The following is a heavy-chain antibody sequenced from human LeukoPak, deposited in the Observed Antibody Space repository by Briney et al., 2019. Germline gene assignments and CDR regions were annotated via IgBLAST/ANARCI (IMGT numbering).Heavy chain of an antibody. D-gene: IGHD3-9*01. CDR2: IYHSGRT. J-gene: IGHJ4*02. CDR3: ARSNYDILTGYYWAYFDY. CDR1: GDYISSSSYY. Sequence: PSETLSLTCAVSGDYISSSSYYWGWIRQSPGTGLEWIGDIYHSGRTYYNPSLKSRVAISIDTSKNQFSLRLRSMTAADTAVYYCARSNYDILTGYYWAYFDYWGQGTLVTVSS. V-gene: IGHV4-39*01.